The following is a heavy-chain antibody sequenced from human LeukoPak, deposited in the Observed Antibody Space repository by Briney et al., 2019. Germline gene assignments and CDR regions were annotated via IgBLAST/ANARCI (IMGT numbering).Heavy chain of an antibody. CDR2: IYYSGST. J-gene: IGHJ4*02. D-gene: IGHD3-9*01. CDR3: ARGGILTGYDFDY. Sequence: PSETLSLTCTVSGVSISSYYWSCIRQPPGEGLEWIGYIYYSGSTNYNSPLKSRVTISGDTSKNQFSLKLSSVTAADTAVYYCARGGILTGYDFDYWGQGTLVTVSS. V-gene: IGHV4-59*01. CDR1: GVSISSYY.